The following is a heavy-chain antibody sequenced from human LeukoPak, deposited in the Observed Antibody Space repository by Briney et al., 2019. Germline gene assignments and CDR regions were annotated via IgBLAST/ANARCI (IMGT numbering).Heavy chain of an antibody. J-gene: IGHJ4*02. CDR1: GDTFISHA. D-gene: IGHD3-22*01. Sequence: ASVKVSCKASGDTFISHAITWVRQAPGQGLEWMGRIIPIIGTGNYAQKFQGRVTITADKSTNTAYMELTSVTSEDTAVYYCARGHDSSGHRAAFWGQGTRVTVSS. CDR3: ARGHDSSGHRAAF. V-gene: IGHV1-69*04. CDR2: IIPIIGTG.